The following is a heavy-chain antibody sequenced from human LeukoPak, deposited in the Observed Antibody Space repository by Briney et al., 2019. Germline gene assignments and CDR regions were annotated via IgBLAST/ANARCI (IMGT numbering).Heavy chain of an antibody. CDR3: ARVTTYTVTPDY. D-gene: IGHD4-17*01. V-gene: IGHV3-48*04. J-gene: IGHJ4*02. CDR1: GFTFSSYW. CDR2: ISSSGSTI. Sequence: PGGSLRLSCAASGFTFSSYWMHWVRQAPGKGLEWVSYISSSGSTIYYADSVKGRFTISRDNAKNSLYLQMNSLRAEDTAVYYCARVTTYTVTPDYWGQGTLVTVSS.